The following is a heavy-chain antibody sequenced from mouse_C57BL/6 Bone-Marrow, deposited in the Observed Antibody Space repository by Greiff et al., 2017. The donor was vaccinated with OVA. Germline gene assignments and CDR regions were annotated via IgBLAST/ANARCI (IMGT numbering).Heavy chain of an antibody. D-gene: IGHD2-10*02. CDR1: GFTFSSYG. CDR2: ISSGGSYT. V-gene: IGHV5-6*02. J-gene: IGHJ4*01. CDR3: ARRPYGNYVYYYAMDY. Sequence: EVKLMESGGDLVKPGGSLKLSCAASGFTFSSYGMSWVRQTPDKRLEWVATISSGGSYTYYPDSVKGRFTISRDNAKNTLYLQMSSLKSEDTAMYYCARRPYGNYVYYYAMDYWGQGTSVTVSS.